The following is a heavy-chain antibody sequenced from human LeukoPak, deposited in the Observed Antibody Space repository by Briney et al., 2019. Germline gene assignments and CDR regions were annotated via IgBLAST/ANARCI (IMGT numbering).Heavy chain of an antibody. CDR1: GYTFTSYA. CDR2: INAGNGNT. V-gene: IGHV1-3*01. CDR3: ARVAVKPYYYGMDV. Sequence: ASVKVSCKASGYTFTSYAKHWVRQAPGQRLEWMGWINAGNGNTKYSQKFQGRVTITRDTSASTAYMELSSLRSEDTAVYYCARVAVKPYYYGMDVWGQGTTVTVSS. J-gene: IGHJ6*02. D-gene: IGHD4-11*01.